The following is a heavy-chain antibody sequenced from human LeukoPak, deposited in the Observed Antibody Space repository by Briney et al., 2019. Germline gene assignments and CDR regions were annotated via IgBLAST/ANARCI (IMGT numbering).Heavy chain of an antibody. J-gene: IGHJ4*02. D-gene: IGHD3-9*01. CDR2: IHTSGST. CDR1: GGSTSSYY. V-gene: IGHV4-4*07. Sequence: SETLSLTCTVSGGSTSSYYWSWIRRPAGKGLEWIGRIHTSGSTNYNPSLKSRVTMSVDTSKNQFSLKLSTVTAADTAVYYCARDSSDWPFGYWGQGTLVTVSS. CDR3: ARDSSDWPFGY.